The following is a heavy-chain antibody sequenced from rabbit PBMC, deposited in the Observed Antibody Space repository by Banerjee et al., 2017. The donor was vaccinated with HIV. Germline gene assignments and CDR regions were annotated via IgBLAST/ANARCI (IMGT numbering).Heavy chain of an antibody. CDR2: IYAGSSVST. D-gene: IGHD6-1*01. J-gene: IGHJ4*01. CDR3: ARHADYAGYVYATNL. CDR1: GFSFSSGYD. V-gene: IGHV1S45*01. Sequence: QEQLVESGGGLVKPGASLTLTCKASGFSFSSGYDMCWVRQAPGKGLEWITCIYAGSSVSTYYASWAKGRFTISRTSSTTVTLQMTSLTAADTATYFCARHADYAGYVYATNLWGPGTLVTVS.